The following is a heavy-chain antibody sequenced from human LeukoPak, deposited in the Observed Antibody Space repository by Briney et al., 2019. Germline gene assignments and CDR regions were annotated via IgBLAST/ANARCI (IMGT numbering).Heavy chain of an antibody. J-gene: IGHJ4*02. CDR1: GGSFSGYY. V-gene: IGHV4-34*01. Sequence: SETLSLTCAVYGGSFSGYYWSWIRQPPGKGLEWIGEINHSGSTNYNPSLKSRVTISVDTSKNQFSLKLSSVTAADTAVYYCARRRYSYGHNRGFDYWGQGTLVTVSS. CDR3: ARRRYSYGHNRGFDY. D-gene: IGHD5-18*01. CDR2: INHSGST.